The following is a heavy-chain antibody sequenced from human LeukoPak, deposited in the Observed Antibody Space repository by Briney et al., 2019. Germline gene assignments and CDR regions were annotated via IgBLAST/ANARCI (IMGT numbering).Heavy chain of an antibody. Sequence: ASETLSLTCTVSGGSSSSYYWSWIRQAPGKGLEWIGYIYHSGNTNYNPSLKSRVTISVDTSKNQLSLQLTSVTAADTAVYYCARELFYGSGTYYFAHWGQGTLVTVSS. V-gene: IGHV4-59*01. CDR1: GGSSSSYY. CDR3: ARELFYGSGTYYFAH. D-gene: IGHD3-10*01. CDR2: IYHSGNT. J-gene: IGHJ4*02.